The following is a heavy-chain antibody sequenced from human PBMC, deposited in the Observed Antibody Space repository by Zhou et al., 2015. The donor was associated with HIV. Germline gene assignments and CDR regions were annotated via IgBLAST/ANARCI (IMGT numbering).Heavy chain of an antibody. J-gene: IGHJ6*03. D-gene: IGHD3-3*01. CDR1: GYTFANYD. V-gene: IGHV1-2*06. CDR3: AREVYDFNYYYYYMDV. CDR2: INPNNGGT. Sequence: QVQLVQSGAEVKKPGASVKVSCKASGYTFANYDINWVRQATGQGLEWMGRINPNNGGTIYAQKFQGRVTMTRDTSISTAYMELSRLTSDDTAVYYCAREVYDFNYYYYYMDVWGKGTTVTVSS.